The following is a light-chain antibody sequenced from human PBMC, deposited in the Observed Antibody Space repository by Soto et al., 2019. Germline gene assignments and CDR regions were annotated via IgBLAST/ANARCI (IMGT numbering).Light chain of an antibody. CDR1: RSDVGGYNY. Sequence: QSVLTQPASVSGSPGQSITISCTGTRSDVGGYNYVSWYQQHPGKAPKLMIYDVSNRPSGVSNRFSGSKSGNTASLTISGLQAEDEAEYYCSSYTSSSTPYVFGTGTKVTVL. CDR3: SSYTSSSTPYV. CDR2: DVS. J-gene: IGLJ1*01. V-gene: IGLV2-14*01.